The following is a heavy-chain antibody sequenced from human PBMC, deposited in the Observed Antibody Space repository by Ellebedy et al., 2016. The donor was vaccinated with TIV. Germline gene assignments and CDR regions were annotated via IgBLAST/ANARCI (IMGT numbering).Heavy chain of an antibody. CDR1: GFTFSSYW. CDR2: IKQDGSEK. J-gene: IGHJ4*02. V-gene: IGHV3-7*03. D-gene: IGHD6-19*01. Sequence: GESLKISXAASGFTFSSYWMSWVRQAPGKGLEWVANIKQDGSEKYYVDSVKGRFTISRDNAKNSLYLQMNSLRSEDTAVYYCATAAYSNGWWGLSAWGQGTLVTVSS. CDR3: ATAAYSNGWWGLSA.